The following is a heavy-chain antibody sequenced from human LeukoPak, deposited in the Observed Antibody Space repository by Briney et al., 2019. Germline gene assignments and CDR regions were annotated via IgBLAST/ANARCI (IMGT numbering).Heavy chain of an antibody. CDR1: GYTFTSYD. CDR3: ARGHGYYDSSGYYYGDAFDI. CDR2: MNPNSGNT. Sequence: ASVKVSCKASGYTFTSYDISWVRQATGQGLEWMGWMNPNSGNTGYAQEFQGRVTMTRNTSISTAYMELSSLRSEDTAVYYCARGHGYYDSSGYYYGDAFDIWGQGTMVTVSS. D-gene: IGHD3-22*01. J-gene: IGHJ3*02. V-gene: IGHV1-8*01.